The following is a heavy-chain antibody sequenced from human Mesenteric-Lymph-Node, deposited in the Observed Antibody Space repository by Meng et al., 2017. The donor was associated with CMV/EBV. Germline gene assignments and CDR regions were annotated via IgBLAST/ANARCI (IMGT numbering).Heavy chain of an antibody. Sequence: ASVTVSCKASGYTFTTYYMHWVRQAPGQGLEWMGVINPSGHSTTYAQKFQDRVTMTSDTSTSTVYMELSSLRSEDTAVYFCARGGGILGATTQYFQHWGQGTLVTVSS. CDR2: INPSGHST. CDR3: ARGGGILGATTQYFQH. CDR1: GYTFTTYY. D-gene: IGHD1-26*01. V-gene: IGHV1-46*01. J-gene: IGHJ1*01.